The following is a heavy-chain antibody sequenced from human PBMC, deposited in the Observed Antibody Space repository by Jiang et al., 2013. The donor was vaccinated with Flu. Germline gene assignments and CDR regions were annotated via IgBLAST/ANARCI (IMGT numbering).Heavy chain of an antibody. CDR2: IYYSGST. V-gene: IGHV4-59*01. CDR3: ARDRTQIAATGTHYYYGMDV. CDR1: GGSISSYY. J-gene: IGHJ6*02. Sequence: TLSLTCTVSGGSISSYYWSWIRQPPGKGLEWIGYIYYSGSTNYNPSLKSRVTISVDMSKNQFSLKLSSVTAADTAVYYCARDRTQIAATGTHYYYGMDVWGQGTTVTVSS. D-gene: IGHD6-13*01.